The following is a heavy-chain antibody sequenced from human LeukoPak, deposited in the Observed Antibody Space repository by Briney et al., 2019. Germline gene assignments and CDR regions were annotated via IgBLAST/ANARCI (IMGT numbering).Heavy chain of an antibody. CDR2: ISGSGGST. V-gene: IGHV3-23*01. CDR1: GFTFSSYA. Sequence: PGASLRLSCAASGFTFSSYAMSWVRQAPGKGLEWVSAISGSGGSTYYADSVKDRFTISRDNSKNTLYLQMNSLRAEDTAVYYCASRLSYCSGGSCYSHHDAFDIWGQGTMVTVSS. D-gene: IGHD2-15*01. J-gene: IGHJ3*02. CDR3: ASRLSYCSGGSCYSHHDAFDI.